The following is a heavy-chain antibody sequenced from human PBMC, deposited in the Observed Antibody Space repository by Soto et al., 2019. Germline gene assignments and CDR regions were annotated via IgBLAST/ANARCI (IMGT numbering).Heavy chain of an antibody. CDR2: IYYSGST. D-gene: IGHD3-9*01. V-gene: IGHV4-31*03. CDR1: GGSISSGGYY. Sequence: QVQLQESGPGLVKPSQTLSLTCTVSGGSISSGGYYWSWIRQHPGKGLEWIGYIYYSGSTYYNPSLKSRVTISVDTSKNQFSLKLSSVTAADTAVYYCARIEKYYDILTGYPLGWFDPWGQGTLVTVSS. J-gene: IGHJ5*02. CDR3: ARIEKYYDILTGYPLGWFDP.